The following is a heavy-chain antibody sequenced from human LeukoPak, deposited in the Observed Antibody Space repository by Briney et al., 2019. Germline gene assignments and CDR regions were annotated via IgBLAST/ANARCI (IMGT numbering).Heavy chain of an antibody. D-gene: IGHD6-6*01. Sequence: SSETLSLTCAVSGYSISSGYYRGWIRQPPGKGLEWIGSIYHSGSTYYNPSLKSRVTISVDTSKNQFSLKLSSVTTADTAVYYCARLGGYSSSSLDYWGQGTLVTVSS. CDR2: IYHSGST. V-gene: IGHV4-38-2*01. CDR3: ARLGGYSSSSLDY. CDR1: GYSISSGYY. J-gene: IGHJ4*02.